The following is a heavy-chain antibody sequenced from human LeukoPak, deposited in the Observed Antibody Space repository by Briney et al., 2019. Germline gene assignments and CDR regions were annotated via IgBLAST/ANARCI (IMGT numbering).Heavy chain of an antibody. D-gene: IGHD3-10*01. J-gene: IGHJ4*02. CDR2: ISSNGGST. CDR3: AREAGSGSYYNVFGY. Sequence: PGGSLRLSCAASGFTFSSYAMHWVRQAPGKGLEYVSAISSNGGSTYYANSVKGRFTISRDNSKNTLYLQMGSLRAEDMAVYYCAREAGSGSYYNVFGYWGQGTLVTVSS. CDR1: GFTFSSYA. V-gene: IGHV3-64*01.